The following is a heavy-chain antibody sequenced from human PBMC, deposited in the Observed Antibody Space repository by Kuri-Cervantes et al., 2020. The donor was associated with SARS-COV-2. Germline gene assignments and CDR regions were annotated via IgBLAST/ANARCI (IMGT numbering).Heavy chain of an antibody. CDR1: GGSISSHY. V-gene: IGHV4-59*11. CDR3: TRAGYDNSGYYYSFDF. CDR2: VYSSGST. J-gene: IGHJ4*02. Sequence: ESLKISCTVSGGSISSHYWSWIRQPPGKGLEWIGYVYSSGSTNYSPSLKSRVTMSADTSKNQFSLKLTSVTAADTAVYYCTRAGYDNSGYYYSFDFWGQGTLVTVSS. D-gene: IGHD3-22*01.